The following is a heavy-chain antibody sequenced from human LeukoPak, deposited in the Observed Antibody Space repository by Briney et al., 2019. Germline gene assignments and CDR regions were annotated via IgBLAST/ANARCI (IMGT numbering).Heavy chain of an antibody. V-gene: IGHV5-51*01. D-gene: IGHD3-22*01. CDR2: IYPGDSDT. CDR1: GYSFTSYW. Sequence: GESLKISCKGSGYSFTSYWIGWVRQMPGKGLEWMGIIYPGDSDTRYSPPFQGQVTISADKSISTAYLQWSSLKASDTAMYYCARLPYYYDSSGYYFSPFDYWGQGTLVTVSS. J-gene: IGHJ4*02. CDR3: ARLPYYYDSSGYYFSPFDY.